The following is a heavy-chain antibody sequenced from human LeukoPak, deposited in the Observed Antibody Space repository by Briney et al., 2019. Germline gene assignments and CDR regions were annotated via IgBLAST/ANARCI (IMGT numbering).Heavy chain of an antibody. D-gene: IGHD2-2*01. CDR1: GFTFSSYA. CDR3: VVVPAAPPHYFDY. J-gene: IGHJ4*02. CDR2: ISGSGGST. Sequence: GGSLRLSCAASGFTFSSYAMSWVRQAPGKGLEWVSAISGSGGSTYYADSVKGRFTISRDNSKNTLYLQMNSLRAEDTAVYYCVVVPAAPPHYFDYWGQGTLVTVSS. V-gene: IGHV3-23*01.